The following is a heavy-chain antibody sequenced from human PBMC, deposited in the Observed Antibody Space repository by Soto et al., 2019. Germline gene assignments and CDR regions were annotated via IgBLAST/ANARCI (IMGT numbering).Heavy chain of an antibody. CDR3: ARSQYCSSASCFAFDY. V-gene: IGHV3-33*01. D-gene: IGHD2-2*01. CDR2: IWSDGNKT. Sequence: QVQLVESGGRAVQPGRSLRLAFATSGFTFRNFGMQWVRQAPGKGLEWVAVIWSDGNKTYYRNSVKGRFTISRDNAENTLYLQMNSLRVEDTAFYYCARSQYCSSASCFAFDYWGRGTLVTVSS. CDR1: GFTFRNFG. J-gene: IGHJ4*02.